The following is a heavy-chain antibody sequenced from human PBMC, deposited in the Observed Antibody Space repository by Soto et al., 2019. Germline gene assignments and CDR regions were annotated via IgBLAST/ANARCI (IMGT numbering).Heavy chain of an antibody. J-gene: IGHJ1*01. CDR1: GFTVSRNY. CDR3: AIDRVESGYPEYFQH. Sequence: EVQLVESGGGLIQPGGSLRLSCAASGFTVSRNYMSWVRQAPGKGLEWVPVIYSGGSTYYPDSVKGRFTISRDNSKNTLYLQMSSLRAEDTAVYYCAIDRVESGYPEYFQHWGQGTLVSVSS. D-gene: IGHD3-22*01. CDR2: IYSGGST. V-gene: IGHV3-53*01.